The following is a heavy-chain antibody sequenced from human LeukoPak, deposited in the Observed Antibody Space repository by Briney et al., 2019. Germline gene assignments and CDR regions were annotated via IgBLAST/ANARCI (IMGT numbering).Heavy chain of an antibody. J-gene: IGHJ3*02. Sequence: GGSLRLSCAASGFTFDDYATHWVRQAPGKGLEWVSLISGDGATTYYAASVKGRFTISRDNKKNVLYLQMNNLETEDTALFYCAKDLSSVFDALNIWGQGTLVTVSS. CDR2: ISGDGATT. CDR1: GFTFDDYA. V-gene: IGHV3-43*02. D-gene: IGHD3-10*01. CDR3: AKDLSSVFDALNI.